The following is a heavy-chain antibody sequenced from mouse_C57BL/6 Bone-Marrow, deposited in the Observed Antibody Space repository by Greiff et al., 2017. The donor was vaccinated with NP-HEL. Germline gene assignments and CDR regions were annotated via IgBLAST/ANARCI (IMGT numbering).Heavy chain of an antibody. J-gene: IGHJ3*01. CDR3: ARTLYWSWFAY. CDR1: GFTFSDYG. V-gene: IGHV5-17*01. CDR2: ISSGSSTI. Sequence: EVQVVESGGGLVKPGGSLKLSCAASGFTFSDYGMHWVRQAPEKGLEWVAYISSGSSTINYADTLKGRFTISRDNATNTLFLQMTSLRSEDTAMYYCARTLYWSWFAYWGQGTLVTVSA. D-gene: IGHD2-1*01.